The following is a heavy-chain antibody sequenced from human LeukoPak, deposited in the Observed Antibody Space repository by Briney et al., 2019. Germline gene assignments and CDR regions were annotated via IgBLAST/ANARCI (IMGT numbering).Heavy chain of an antibody. V-gene: IGHV4-61*02. CDR2: IYTSGST. CDR3: ARARGIAAAGGWFDP. D-gene: IGHD6-13*01. J-gene: IGHJ5*02. Sequence: SETLSLTCTVSGGSISSGSYYWSWIRQPAGKGLEWIGRIYTSGSTNYNPSLKSRVTISVDTSKNQFSLKLSSVTAADTAVYYCARARGIAAAGGWFDPWGQGTLVTVSS. CDR1: GGSISSGSYY.